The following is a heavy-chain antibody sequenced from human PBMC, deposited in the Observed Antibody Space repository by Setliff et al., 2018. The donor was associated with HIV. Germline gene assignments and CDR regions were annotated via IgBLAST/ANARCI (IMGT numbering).Heavy chain of an antibody. J-gene: IGHJ4*02. V-gene: IGHV3-74*01. D-gene: IGHD1-7*01. CDR2: INDDGTNT. CDR1: GFTFSTYW. Sequence: GGSLRLSCAASGFTFSTYWMHWVRQAPGKGLVWASRINDDGTNTTYADSVKGRFTISRDNAKNTLYLQMNSLRAEDTAVYYCTGGTRSTNYWGQGTLVTVSS. CDR3: TGGTRSTNY.